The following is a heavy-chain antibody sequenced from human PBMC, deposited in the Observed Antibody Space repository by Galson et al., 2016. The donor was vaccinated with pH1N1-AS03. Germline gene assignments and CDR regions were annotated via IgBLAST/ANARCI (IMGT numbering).Heavy chain of an antibody. Sequence: PALVKPTQTLTLTCTLSGFSHSASGVAVAWIRQPPGKALEWLALIYWDDDKRYSPSLRDKLTITKDSPTNQVVLTMTNMDPVDTATYYCAHRHGGNSHYFGYWGPGTLVTVSS. CDR2: IYWDDDK. J-gene: IGHJ4*02. CDR3: AHRHGGNSHYFGY. V-gene: IGHV2-5*02. D-gene: IGHD4-23*01. CDR1: GFSHSASGVA.